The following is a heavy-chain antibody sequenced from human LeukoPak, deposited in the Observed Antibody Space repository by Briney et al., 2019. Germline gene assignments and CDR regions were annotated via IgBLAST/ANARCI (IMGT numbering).Heavy chain of an antibody. D-gene: IGHD1-14*01. CDR1: GGSISSSSYY. Sequence: SETLSLTCTVSGGSISSSSYYWGWIRQPPGKGLEWIGSIYYSGSTNYNPSLKSRVTISVDTSKNQFSLRLSSVTAADTAVYYCARPRKRPYKFDAFDIWGQGTMVTVSS. J-gene: IGHJ3*02. CDR3: ARPRKRPYKFDAFDI. CDR2: IYYSGST. V-gene: IGHV4-39*07.